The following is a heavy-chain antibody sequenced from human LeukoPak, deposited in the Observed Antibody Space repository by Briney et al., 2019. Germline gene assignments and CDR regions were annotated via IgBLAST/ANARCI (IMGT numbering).Heavy chain of an antibody. J-gene: IGHJ3*02. CDR2: INPSGGST. CDR1: GYTFTSSY. CDR3: ARAPWGSYWGGDAFDI. V-gene: IGHV1-46*01. D-gene: IGHD1-26*01. Sequence: ASVKVSCKASGYTFTSSYIHWVRQAPGQGLEWMGIINPSGGSTSYARKFQGRVTMTRDMSTSTVYMELSSLRSEDTAVYYCARAPWGSYWGGDAFDIWGQGTMVTVSS.